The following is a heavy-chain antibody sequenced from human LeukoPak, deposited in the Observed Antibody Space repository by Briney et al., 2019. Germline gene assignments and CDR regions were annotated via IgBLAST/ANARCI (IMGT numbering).Heavy chain of an antibody. J-gene: IGHJ3*02. Sequence: GGSLLHCCSASGYTFSSYIMNWGRQAPGKGLEWVSSISSSSSYIYYADSVKGRFTISRDNAKNSLYLQMNSLRAEDTAVYYCARGRAARPDAFDIW. CDR1: GYTFSSYI. V-gene: IGHV3-21*01. CDR3: ARGRAARPDAFDI. CDR2: ISSSSSYI. D-gene: IGHD6-6*01.